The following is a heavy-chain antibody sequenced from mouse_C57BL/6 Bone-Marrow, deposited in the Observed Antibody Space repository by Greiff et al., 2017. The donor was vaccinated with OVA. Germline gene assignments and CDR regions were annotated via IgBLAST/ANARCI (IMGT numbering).Heavy chain of an antibody. V-gene: IGHV7-3*01. CDR3: ARYDDYAPLYFDV. D-gene: IGHD2-4*01. Sequence: EVMLVESGGGLVQPGGSLSLSCAASGFTFTDYYMSWVRQPPGKALEWLGFIRNKANGYTTEYSASVKGRFTISRDNSQSILYLQMNALRAEDSATYYCARYDDYAPLYFDVWGTGTTVTVSS. CDR2: IRNKANGYTT. CDR1: GFTFTDYY. J-gene: IGHJ1*03.